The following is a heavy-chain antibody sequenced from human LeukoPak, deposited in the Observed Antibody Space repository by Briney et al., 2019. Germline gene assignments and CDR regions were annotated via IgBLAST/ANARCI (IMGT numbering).Heavy chain of an antibody. Sequence: GGSLRLSCAGPGFTFNNFWMSWFRQAPGGRLEWVGNIKNDGTEKYYLDSLRGRFTISRDNAKQSVFLQMHSLRAEDTAVYFCVRDYVWGTENPDYWGQGTQVTVSS. J-gene: IGHJ4*02. D-gene: IGHD3-16*01. CDR3: VRDYVWGTENPDY. V-gene: IGHV3-7*01. CDR2: IKNDGTEK. CDR1: GFTFNNFW.